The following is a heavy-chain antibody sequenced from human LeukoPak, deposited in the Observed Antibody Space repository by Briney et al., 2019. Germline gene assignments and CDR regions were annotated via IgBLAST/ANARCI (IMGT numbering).Heavy chain of an antibody. V-gene: IGHV4-59*08. CDR1: GGSISGYY. Sequence: PSETLSLTCTVSGGSISGYYWSWIRQPPGQGLEWIGYIYYSGSTNYNRSLKSRVTIPVDTSKNQFSLKLSSVTAADTAVYYCARNPRRPGVYYFDYWGQGTLVNVSS. CDR2: IYYSGST. D-gene: IGHD3-10*01. J-gene: IGHJ4*02. CDR3: ARNPRRPGVYYFDY.